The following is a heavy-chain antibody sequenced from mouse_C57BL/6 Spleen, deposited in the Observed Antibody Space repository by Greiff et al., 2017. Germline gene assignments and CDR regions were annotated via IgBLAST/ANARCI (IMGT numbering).Heavy chain of an antibody. CDR1: GYTFTSYW. Sequence: VQLQQPGAELVKPGASVKLSCKASGYTFTSYWMQWVKQRPGQGLEWIGEIDPSDSYTNYNQKFKGKATLTVDTSSSTAYMQLSSLTSEDSAVYYCASSYGSRAYWGQGTLVTVSA. J-gene: IGHJ3*01. V-gene: IGHV1-50*01. CDR3: ASSYGSRAY. CDR2: IDPSDSYT. D-gene: IGHD1-1*01.